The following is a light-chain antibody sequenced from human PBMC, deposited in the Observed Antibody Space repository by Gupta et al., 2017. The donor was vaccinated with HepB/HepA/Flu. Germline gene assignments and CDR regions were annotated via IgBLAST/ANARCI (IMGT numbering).Light chain of an antibody. V-gene: IGLV1-40*01. CDR2: GNS. Sequence: QSVLTQPPSVSGSRWQRVTISCTGSSSNIGAGYDVHWYQQLPGTAPKLLIYGNSKRPSGVPDRFSGSKSGTSAALAINGLQAEDEADYYCQSYDHSLSGPVVFGGGTKLTVL. CDR1: SSNIGAGYD. CDR3: QSYDHSLSGPVV. J-gene: IGLJ2*01.